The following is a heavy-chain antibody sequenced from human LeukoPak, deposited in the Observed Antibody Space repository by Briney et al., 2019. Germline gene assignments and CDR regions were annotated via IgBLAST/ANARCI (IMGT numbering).Heavy chain of an antibody. D-gene: IGHD3-10*01. V-gene: IGHV3-7*03. Sequence: GGSLRLSCAASGFTFSSYWMSRVRQAPGKGLEWVANIKQDGSEEYYVDSVRGRFSIFRDNAKSSLYLQMNSLRAEDTAVYYCATYFYGSGSNYQLRSFEYRGQGTLVTVSS. CDR1: GFTFSSYW. CDR2: IKQDGSEE. CDR3: ATYFYGSGSNYQLRSFEY. J-gene: IGHJ4*02.